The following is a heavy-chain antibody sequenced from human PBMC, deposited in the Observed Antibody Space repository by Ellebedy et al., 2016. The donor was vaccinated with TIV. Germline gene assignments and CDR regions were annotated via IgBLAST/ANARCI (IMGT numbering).Heavy chain of an antibody. V-gene: IGHV3-23*01. D-gene: IGHD3-22*01. CDR1: GSTFGSFA. CDR2: ISGGGDNT. J-gene: IGHJ4*02. CDR3: AKGTSSGFNYDRVGCEY. Sequence: GESLKISCAASGSTFGSFAMHWVRQAPGKGLEWLSVISGGGDNTYHADSVKGRFTLIRDNSKNTLYLQMDRLRAEDTAVYYCAKGTSSGFNYDRVGCEYWGQGTLVTVSS.